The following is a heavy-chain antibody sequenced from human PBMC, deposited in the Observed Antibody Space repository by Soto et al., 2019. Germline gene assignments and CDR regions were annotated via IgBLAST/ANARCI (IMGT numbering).Heavy chain of an antibody. V-gene: IGHV5-51*01. CDR2: IYPGDSDT. CDR1: GYSFTNYW. D-gene: IGHD2-21*01. J-gene: IGHJ6*02. CDR3: ARGRFHYYGMDV. Sequence: GESLKISCKGSGYSFTNYWIAWVRQMTGRGLEWMGIIYPGDSDTKYSPSFQGQVTISADKSITTAYLQWSSLKASDSAMYYCARGRFHYYGMDVWGQGTTVTVSS.